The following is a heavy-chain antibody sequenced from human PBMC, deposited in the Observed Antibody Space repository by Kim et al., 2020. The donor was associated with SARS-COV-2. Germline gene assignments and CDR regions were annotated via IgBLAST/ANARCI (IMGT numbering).Heavy chain of an antibody. CDR3: ARVGYSSRFSFAY. CDR2: INPNSGGT. D-gene: IGHD6-13*01. Sequence: ASVKVSCKASGYTFTGYYMHWVRQAPGQGLEWMGWINPNSGGTNYAQKFQGRVTMTRDTSISTAYMELSRLRSDDTAVYYCARVGYSSRFSFAYWGQGTLVTVSS. V-gene: IGHV1-2*02. J-gene: IGHJ4*02. CDR1: GYTFTGYY.